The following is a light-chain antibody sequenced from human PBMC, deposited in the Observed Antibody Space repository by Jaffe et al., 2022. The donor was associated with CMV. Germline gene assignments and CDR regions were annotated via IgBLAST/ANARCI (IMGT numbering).Light chain of an antibody. V-gene: IGLV3-21*04. Sequence: SSELTQDPAVSVALGQTVRITCQGDSLRSYYASWYQQKPGQAPVLVIYYDSDRPSGIPERFSGSNSGNTATLTISRVEAGDEADYYCQVWDSSSDHPVVFGGGTKLTVL. CDR3: QVWDSSSDHPVV. J-gene: IGLJ2*01. CDR2: YDS. CDR1: SLRSYY.